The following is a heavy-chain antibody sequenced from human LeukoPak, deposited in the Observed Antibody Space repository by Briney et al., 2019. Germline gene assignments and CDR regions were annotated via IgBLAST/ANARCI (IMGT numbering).Heavy chain of an antibody. D-gene: IGHD3-10*01. CDR3: ARGNRGITMVRGVILNWFDP. V-gene: IGHV4-39*07. CDR2: IYYSGST. Sequence: SETLSLTCTVSGGSISSSSYYWGWIRQPPGKGLEWIGSIYYSGSTYYNPSLKSRVTISVDTSKNQFSLKLSSVTAADTAVYYWARGNRGITMVRGVILNWFDPWGQGTLVTVSS. CDR1: GGSISSSSYY. J-gene: IGHJ5*02.